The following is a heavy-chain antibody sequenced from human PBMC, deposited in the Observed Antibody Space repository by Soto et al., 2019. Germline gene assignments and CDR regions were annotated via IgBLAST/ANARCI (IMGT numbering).Heavy chain of an antibody. Sequence: SETLSLTCTVSGGSISSYYWSWIRQPPGKGLEWIGYTYYSGSTNYNPSLKSRVTISVDTSKNQFSLKLSSVTAADTAVYYCARDGGYSYGMISYDSWFDPWGQGTLVTVSS. V-gene: IGHV4-59*01. CDR2: TYYSGST. J-gene: IGHJ5*02. CDR1: GGSISSYY. CDR3: ARDGGYSYGMISYDSWFDP. D-gene: IGHD5-18*01.